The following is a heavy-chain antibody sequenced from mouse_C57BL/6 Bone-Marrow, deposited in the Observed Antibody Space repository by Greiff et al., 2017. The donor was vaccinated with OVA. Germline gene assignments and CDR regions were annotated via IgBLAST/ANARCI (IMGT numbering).Heavy chain of an antibody. CDR1: GYTFTSYW. CDR2: IYPGSGST. J-gene: IGHJ4*01. CDR3: ARRGYRGSRPRYYYAMDY. D-gene: IGHD1-1*01. Sequence: QVQLQQPGAELVKPGASVKMSCKASGYTFTSYWITWVKQRPGQGLEWIGDIYPGSGSTNYNEKFKSKATLTVDTSSSTAYMQLSSLTSEDSAVYYCARRGYRGSRPRYYYAMDYWGQGTSVTVSS. V-gene: IGHV1-55*01.